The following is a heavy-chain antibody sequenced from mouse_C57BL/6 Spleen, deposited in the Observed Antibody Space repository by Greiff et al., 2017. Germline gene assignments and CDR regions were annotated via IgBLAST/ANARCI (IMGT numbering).Heavy chain of an antibody. J-gene: IGHJ1*03. D-gene: IGHD1-1*01. CDR3: ARGNYYYGSSHWYFDG. Sequence: QVQLQQPGAELVKPGASVKMSCKASGYTFTSYWITWVKQRPGQGLERIGDIYPGSGSTNYNEKFKSKATLTVDTSSSTAYMQLSSLTSEDSAVYYCARGNYYYGSSHWYFDGWGTGTTVTVSS. V-gene: IGHV1-55*01. CDR1: GYTFTSYW. CDR2: IYPGSGST.